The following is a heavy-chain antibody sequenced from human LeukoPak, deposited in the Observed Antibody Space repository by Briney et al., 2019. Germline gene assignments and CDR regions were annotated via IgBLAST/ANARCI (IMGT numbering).Heavy chain of an antibody. CDR1: GFIFGDYA. J-gene: IGHJ4*02. Sequence: GGSLRLSCTTSGFIFGDYAMSWVRQAPGKGLEWVGFIRSKAYGGTTEYAASVEGRFTVSRDDSKNIAYLQMNSLTTEDTAVYYCTRDGPHVSEGYWGQGTLVTVSS. CDR2: IRSKAYGGTT. CDR3: TRDGPHVSEGY. V-gene: IGHV3-49*04. D-gene: IGHD2/OR15-2a*01.